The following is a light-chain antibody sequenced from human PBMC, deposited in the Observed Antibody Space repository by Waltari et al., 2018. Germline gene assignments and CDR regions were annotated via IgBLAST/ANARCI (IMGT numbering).Light chain of an antibody. V-gene: IGKV1-39*01. J-gene: IGKJ4*01. CDR3: QQWDRTHLT. Sequence: QSTQSPSSLSAPVGDRLPITCRASHSISTSLTLYQQKPGKAPKVVISAASSLPSGVRSSGSDRRSGTGRSLTIRRQQGEEFASCYSQQWDRTHLTIGGGTKV. CDR1: HSISTS. CDR2: AAS.